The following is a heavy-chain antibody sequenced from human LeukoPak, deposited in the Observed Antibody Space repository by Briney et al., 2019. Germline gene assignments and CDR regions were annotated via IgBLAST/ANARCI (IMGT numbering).Heavy chain of an antibody. Sequence: GGSLRLSCAASGFTFSSYSMTWVRQAPGKGLEWVSSITGSSAYIYYADSVKGRFTISRDNAKNSLYLQMNSLGAEDTAVYYCARDLNFWSSYSTRGFDYWGQGTLVTVSS. CDR3: ARDLNFWSSYSTRGFDY. D-gene: IGHD3-3*01. CDR2: ITGSSAYI. J-gene: IGHJ4*02. CDR1: GFTFSSYS. V-gene: IGHV3-21*01.